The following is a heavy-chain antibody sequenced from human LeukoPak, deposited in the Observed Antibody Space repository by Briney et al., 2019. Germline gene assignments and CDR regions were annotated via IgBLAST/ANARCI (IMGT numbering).Heavy chain of an antibody. V-gene: IGHV4-39*07. Sequence: PSETLSLTCTVSGGSISTSNYYWGWIRQPPGKGLEWIGNIFYSGSTYYSPSLKSRVTISVDTSKNQFSLKLSSVTAADTAVYYCARSSENYFGPWGQGTLVTVSS. CDR2: IFYSGST. CDR3: ARSSENYFGP. D-gene: IGHD3-10*01. J-gene: IGHJ5*02. CDR1: GGSISTSNYY.